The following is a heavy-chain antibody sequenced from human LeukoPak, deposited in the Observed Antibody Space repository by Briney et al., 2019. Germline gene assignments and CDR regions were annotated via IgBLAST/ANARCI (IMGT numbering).Heavy chain of an antibody. J-gene: IGHJ6*04. D-gene: IGHD3-10*02. CDR1: GFTFSDYG. V-gene: IGHV3-23*01. CDR2: ISDGGSFT. CDR3: AELGITMIGGA. Sequence: PGGSLRLSCAASGFTFSDYGMTWVRQAPGKGLEWVSTISDGGSFTYYADSVKGRFTISRDNANNSLYLQMNSLRAEDTAVCYCAELGITMIGGAWGKGTTVTISS.